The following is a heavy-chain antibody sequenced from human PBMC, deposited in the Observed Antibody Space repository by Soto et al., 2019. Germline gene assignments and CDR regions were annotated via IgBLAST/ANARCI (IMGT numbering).Heavy chain of an antibody. D-gene: IGHD3-22*01. CDR2: IYYSGST. V-gene: IGHV4-59*01. J-gene: IGHJ4*02. Sequence: SETLSLTCTVSGGSISSYYWSWIRQPPGKGLEWIGYIYYSGSTNYNPSLKSRVTISVDTSKNQFSLKLSSVTAADTAVYYCARVAIYYYDHPEYFDYWGQGTLVTVSS. CDR1: GGSISSYY. CDR3: ARVAIYYYDHPEYFDY.